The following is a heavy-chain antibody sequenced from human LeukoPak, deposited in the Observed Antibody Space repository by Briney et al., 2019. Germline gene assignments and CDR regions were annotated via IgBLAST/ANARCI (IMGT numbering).Heavy chain of an antibody. V-gene: IGHV4-4*07. Sequence: PSETLSLTCTVSGGSISSYYWSWIRQPAGKGLEWIGRIYTSGNTNYNPSLKSRVTISVDKSKNQFSLKLSSVTAADTAVYYCGRQGYTASHYFLDFWSQGTLVAVS. CDR1: GGSISSYY. CDR2: IYTSGNT. J-gene: IGHJ4*02. D-gene: IGHD2-2*02. CDR3: GRQGYTASHYFLDF.